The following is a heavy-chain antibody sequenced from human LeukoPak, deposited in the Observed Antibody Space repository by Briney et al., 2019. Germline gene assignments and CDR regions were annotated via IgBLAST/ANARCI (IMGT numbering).Heavy chain of an antibody. D-gene: IGHD1-26*01. V-gene: IGHV4-39*01. CDR1: GVSISSSSCY. CDR2: IYYSGST. J-gene: IGHJ4*02. CDR3: ATGDPSGSYYPTYFDY. Sequence: SETLSLTCTVSGVSISSSSCYWGWIRQPPGRGLEWIVSIYYSGSTYYNPSLKSRVTISVDTSKNQFSLKLSSVTAADTAVYYCATGDPSGSYYPTYFDYWGQGTLVTVSS.